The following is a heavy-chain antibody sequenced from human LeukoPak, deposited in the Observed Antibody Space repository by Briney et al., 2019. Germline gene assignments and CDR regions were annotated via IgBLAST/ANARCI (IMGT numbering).Heavy chain of an antibody. Sequence: PGGSLRLSCAASGFTVSSNYMTWVRQAPGKGLEWVSVYSGGSIYYADSVKGRFTISRDNSRNTLYLQMNSLRAEDTAVYYCARALNGFDIWGPGTLVTVSS. CDR3: ARALNGFDI. CDR1: GFTVSSNY. V-gene: IGHV3-53*01. CDR2: YSGGSI. J-gene: IGHJ3*02.